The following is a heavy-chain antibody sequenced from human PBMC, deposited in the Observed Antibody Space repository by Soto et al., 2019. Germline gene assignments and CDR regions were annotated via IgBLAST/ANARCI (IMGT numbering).Heavy chain of an antibody. CDR2: ISAYNGNT. CDR1: GYTFTSSG. J-gene: IGHJ4*02. CDR3: ARVMTYCTSRSCYDY. V-gene: IGHV1-18*01. Sequence: QVQLVQSGAEVKKPGASVKVSCKTSGYTFTSSGISWVRQAPGQGLEWMGWISAYNGNTDYEQKFQGRVIMTTDTSTSTAYMELRSLRSDDTAVYYCARVMTYCTSRSCYDYWGQGTLVAVSS. D-gene: IGHD2-2*01.